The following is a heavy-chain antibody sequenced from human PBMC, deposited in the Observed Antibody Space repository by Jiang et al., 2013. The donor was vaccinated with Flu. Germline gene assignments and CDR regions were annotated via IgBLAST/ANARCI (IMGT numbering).Heavy chain of an antibody. V-gene: IGHV4-34*01. J-gene: IGHJ3*02. CDR1: GESFSAYY. Sequence: SCSVYGESFSAYYWSWIRQPPGKGLEWIAEINHSGSTDYNPSLKSRVTISVDTSRKQFSLNLTSVTAADTAVYYCARLPPSGGFDIWGQGTMVTVSS. D-gene: IGHD2-15*01. CDR2: INHSGST. CDR3: ARLPPSGGFDI.